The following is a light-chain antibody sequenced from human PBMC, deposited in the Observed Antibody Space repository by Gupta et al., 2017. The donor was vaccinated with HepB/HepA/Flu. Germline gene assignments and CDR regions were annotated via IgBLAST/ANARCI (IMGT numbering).Light chain of an antibody. J-gene: IGKJ5*01. Sequence: DIQMTQSPSSLSASVGDSVIISCRASQVISDWLAWYQQKPGRAPRLLVYIYSTVECGVPSSVSGSGSETDFTLTISSLQPEDAATYYCQHAKSFPVTCGQWTRLDIK. CDR1: QVISDW. V-gene: IGKV1-12*01. CDR2: IYS. CDR3: QHAKSFPVT.